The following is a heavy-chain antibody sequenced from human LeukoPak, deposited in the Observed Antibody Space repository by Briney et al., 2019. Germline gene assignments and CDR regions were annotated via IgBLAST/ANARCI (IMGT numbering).Heavy chain of an antibody. CDR1: GFTFSSYA. D-gene: IGHD4-11*01. CDR2: ISGSGAST. V-gene: IGHV3-23*01. CDR3: AKERGRRSHYVDYYYYIDA. J-gene: IGHJ6*03. Sequence: PGGSLRLSCAASGFTFSSYAMSWVRQAPGKGLEWVSAISGSGASTYYADSVKGRFTVSRDNSKNTLYLQMNSLRAEDTAVYYCAKERGRRSHYVDYYYYIDAWGKGTTVTVSS.